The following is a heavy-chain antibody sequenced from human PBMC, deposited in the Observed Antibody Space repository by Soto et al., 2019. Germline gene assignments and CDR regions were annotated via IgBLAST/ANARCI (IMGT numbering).Heavy chain of an antibody. J-gene: IGHJ4*02. CDR3: ARGGNIAARRKGFDY. Sequence: ASVKVSCKASGYTFTSYGISWVRQAPGQGLEWMGWISAYNGNTNYAQKLQGRVTMTTDTSTSTAYMGLRSLRSDDTAVYYCARGGNIAARRKGFDYWGQGTLVTVSS. D-gene: IGHD6-6*01. CDR1: GYTFTSYG. CDR2: ISAYNGNT. V-gene: IGHV1-18*01.